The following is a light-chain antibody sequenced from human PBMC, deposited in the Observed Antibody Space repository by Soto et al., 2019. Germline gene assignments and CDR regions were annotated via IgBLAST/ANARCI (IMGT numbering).Light chain of an antibody. CDR1: SSDIGAYNF. V-gene: IGLV2-14*03. Sequence: QSVLTQPASVSGSPGQSITISCTGTSSDIGAYNFVSWYQQHPGKAPKLMLYDVNIRPSGVSNRFSGSKSGNTASLTISGLQAEDDADYYCCSWRTSTTMLFGGGTQLTVL. CDR3: CSWRTSTTML. CDR2: DVN. J-gene: IGLJ7*01.